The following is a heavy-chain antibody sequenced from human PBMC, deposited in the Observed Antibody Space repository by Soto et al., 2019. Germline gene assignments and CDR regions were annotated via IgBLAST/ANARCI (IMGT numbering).Heavy chain of an antibody. D-gene: IGHD3-10*01. J-gene: IGHJ4*02. Sequence: QVQLQQWGAGLLKPSETLSLTCAVYGGSFSGYYWSWIRQPPGKGLEWIGYIYYSGSTNYNPSLQRRVTISVDTSKNQFSLKLSSVTAADTAVYYCARHSMVRGVILPFDYWGQGTLVTVSS. CDR1: GGSFSGYY. CDR2: IYYSGST. CDR3: ARHSMVRGVILPFDY. V-gene: IGHV4-34*11.